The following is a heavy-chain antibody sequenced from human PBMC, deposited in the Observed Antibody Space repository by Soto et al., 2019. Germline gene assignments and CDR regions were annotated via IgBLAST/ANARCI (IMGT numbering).Heavy chain of an antibody. CDR3: ARNSPYPGGYGHFDS. V-gene: IGHV4-59*08. J-gene: IGHJ4*02. CDR2: IYYSGST. Sequence: SETLSLTCTVSGGSISSYYWSWFRQPPGKGLEWIGYIYYSGSTSYNPSLKSRLSISLETSKKQFSLRLTSVTAADATVYYCARNSPYPGGYGHFDSWGQGTLVTVSS. D-gene: IGHD5-12*01. CDR1: GGSISSYY.